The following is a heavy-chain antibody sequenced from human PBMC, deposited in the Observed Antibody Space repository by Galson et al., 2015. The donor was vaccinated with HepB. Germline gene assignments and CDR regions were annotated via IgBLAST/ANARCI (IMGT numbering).Heavy chain of an antibody. J-gene: IGHJ4*02. CDR3: ASSTYYYDSSGYYHFDY. V-gene: IGHV4-4*07. CDR1: GGSISSYY. CDR2: IYTSGST. D-gene: IGHD3-22*01. Sequence: ETLSLTCTVSGGSISSYYWSWIRQPAGKGLEWIGRIYTSGSTNYNPSLKSRVTMSVDTSKNQFSLKLSSVTAADTAVYYCASSTYYYDSSGYYHFDYWGQGTLVTVSS.